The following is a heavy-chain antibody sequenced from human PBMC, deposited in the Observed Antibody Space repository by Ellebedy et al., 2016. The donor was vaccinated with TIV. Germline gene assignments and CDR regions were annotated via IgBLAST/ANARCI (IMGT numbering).Heavy chain of an antibody. D-gene: IGHD4/OR15-4a*01. Sequence: MPSETLSLTCTVSGGSISSYYWNWVRQPAGKGLEWIGRIYTSGYPNYNPSLRSRDTLSFDTSKDQFSLKLSSVTAADTAVYYRARGDRTASMVIFDNWGQGTLVTVSS. CDR3: ARGDRTASMVIFDN. J-gene: IGHJ4*02. V-gene: IGHV4-4*07. CDR2: IYTSGYP. CDR1: GGSISSYY.